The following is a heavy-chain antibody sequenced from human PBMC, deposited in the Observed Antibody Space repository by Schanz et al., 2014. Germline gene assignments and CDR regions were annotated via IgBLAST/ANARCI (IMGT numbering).Heavy chain of an antibody. J-gene: IGHJ3*01. CDR2: MYINSGST. Sequence: EVQLVESGGGLIQPGGSLRLSCAVSGFTVNTNYMSWVRQAPGKGLEWISSMYINSGSTQYAGSVKGRFIISRASSKNTLCLQMNSLTAEYTAVYFCARDGGRDGYNLAFDVWGQGTLVTVSS. V-gene: IGHV3-53*01. CDR1: GFTVNTNY. CDR3: ARDGGRDGYNLAFDV. D-gene: IGHD5-12*01.